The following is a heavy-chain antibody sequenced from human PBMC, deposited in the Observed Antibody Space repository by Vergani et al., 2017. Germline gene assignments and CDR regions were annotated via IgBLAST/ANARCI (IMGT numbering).Heavy chain of an antibody. CDR3: ARVPGATHFDY. CDR2: IWYDGSNK. Sequence: QVQLVESGGGVVQPGRSLRLSCAASGFTFSSYGMHWVRQAPGKGLEWVAVIWYDGSNKYYADSVKGRFTISRDNAKNSLYLQMNSLRAEDTAVYYCARVPGATHFDYWGQGTLVTVSS. D-gene: IGHD1-26*01. J-gene: IGHJ4*02. V-gene: IGHV3-33*01. CDR1: GFTFSSYG.